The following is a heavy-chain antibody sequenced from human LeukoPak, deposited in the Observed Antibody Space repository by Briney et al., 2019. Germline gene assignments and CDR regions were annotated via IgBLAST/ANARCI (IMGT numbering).Heavy chain of an antibody. CDR1: GFTFSSYS. CDR3: ASSGSLLGASFDY. Sequence: PGGSLRLSCAASGFTFSSYSMNWVRQAPGKGLEWVSSISSSSSYIYYADSVKGRFTISRDNAKNSLYLQMNSLRAEDTAVYYCASSGSLLGASFDYWGQGTLVTVSS. V-gene: IGHV3-21*01. J-gene: IGHJ4*02. D-gene: IGHD1-26*01. CDR2: ISSSSSYI.